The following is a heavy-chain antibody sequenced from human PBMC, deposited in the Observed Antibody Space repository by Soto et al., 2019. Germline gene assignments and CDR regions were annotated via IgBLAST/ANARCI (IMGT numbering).Heavy chain of an antibody. J-gene: IGHJ4*02. CDR1: GYTFTHYY. CDR3: ATSVNSAMAFDY. D-gene: IGHD5-18*01. CDR2: INPNGGIT. V-gene: IGHV1-46*01. Sequence: QVPLVQSGAEVKKPGASVKVSCKASGYTFTHYYIHWVRQAPGQGLEWMGIINPNGGITTYAQKFRAGFTMTRDTSTSTVYMELSSLRSEYSAVYYCATSVNSAMAFDYWGQGTLVTVSS.